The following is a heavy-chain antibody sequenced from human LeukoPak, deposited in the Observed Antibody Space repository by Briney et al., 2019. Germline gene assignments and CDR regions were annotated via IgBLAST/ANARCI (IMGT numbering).Heavy chain of an antibody. V-gene: IGHV4-34*01. D-gene: IGHD3-9*01. J-gene: IGHJ4*02. CDR2: INHSGST. CDR1: GASFSGYY. CDR3: ARGPRYFDRRVDY. Sequence: PSETLSLTCAVYGASFSGYYWSWIRQPPGKGLEWIGEINHSGSTNYNPSLKSRVTISVDTSKNQFSLKLSSVTAADTAVYYCARGPRYFDRRVDYWGQGTLVTVSS.